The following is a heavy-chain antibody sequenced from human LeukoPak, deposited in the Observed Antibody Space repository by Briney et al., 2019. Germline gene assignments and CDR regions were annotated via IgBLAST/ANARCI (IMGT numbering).Heavy chain of an antibody. CDR2: ITTSSSYI. Sequence: GGSLRLSCVASGFTFSSYSMNWVRQAPGKGLEWVSSITTSSSYIYYADSVRGRFTISRDDAKNSLYLQMNSLGAEDTAVYYCARDPAAAGTVWLDPWGQGTLVTVSS. D-gene: IGHD6-13*01. CDR1: GFTFSSYS. CDR3: ARDPAAAGTVWLDP. J-gene: IGHJ5*02. V-gene: IGHV3-21*01.